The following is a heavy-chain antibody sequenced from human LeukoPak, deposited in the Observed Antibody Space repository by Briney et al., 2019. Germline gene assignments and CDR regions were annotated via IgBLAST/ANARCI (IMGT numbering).Heavy chain of an antibody. CDR3: ARGNYDFWSGYRHWFDP. Sequence: SGXXIXSYYWSWIRQPPGKGLEWIGYIYYSGSTNYNPSLKSRVTISVDTSKNQFSLKLSSVTAADTAVYYCARGNYDFWSGYRHWFDPWGQGTLVTVSS. CDR1: GXXIXSYY. CDR2: IYYSGST. D-gene: IGHD3-3*01. J-gene: IGHJ5*02. V-gene: IGHV4-59*08.